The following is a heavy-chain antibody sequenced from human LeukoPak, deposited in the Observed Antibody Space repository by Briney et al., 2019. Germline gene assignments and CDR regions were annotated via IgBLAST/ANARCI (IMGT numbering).Heavy chain of an antibody. V-gene: IGHV3-49*04. Sequence: PGGSLRLSCSSYGFTFGDHAMSWVRQAPGKGLEWVGFIRSRSYGGTTEYAASVKRRFSISRDDSKGVAYLQMNSLKIEDTAVYYCMDVWGQGTTVIVSS. CDR1: GFTFGDHA. CDR3: MDV. CDR2: IRSRSYGGTT. J-gene: IGHJ6*02.